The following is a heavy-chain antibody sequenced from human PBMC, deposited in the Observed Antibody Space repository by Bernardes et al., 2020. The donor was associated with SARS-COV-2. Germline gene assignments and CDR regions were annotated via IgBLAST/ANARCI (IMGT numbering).Heavy chain of an antibody. CDR1: GGSISSGSYY. D-gene: IGHD6-13*01. Sequence: SEPLSLTCTVSGGSISSGSYYWNWIRQPAGKGLEWIGRIYTSGSTNYNPSLKSRVTISVDTSKNQFSLKLSSVTAADTAVYYCARAGYSSSWFSIEYFQHWGQGTLVTVSS. V-gene: IGHV4-61*02. J-gene: IGHJ1*01. CDR2: IYTSGST. CDR3: ARAGYSSSWFSIEYFQH.